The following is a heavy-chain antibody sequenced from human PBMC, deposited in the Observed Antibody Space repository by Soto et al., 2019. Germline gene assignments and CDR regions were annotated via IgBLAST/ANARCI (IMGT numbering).Heavy chain of an antibody. CDR1: GFSLSTSGVG. CDR3: IQSRCGGDCLQSYASHYYYGMDV. D-gene: IGHD2-21*02. J-gene: IGHJ6*02. CDR2: IYWDDDK. Sequence: SGPTLVNPTQTLTLTCTFSGFSLSTSGVGVGWIRQPPGKALEWLALIYWDDDKRYSPSLKSRLTINKDTSKNQVVLTMTNMDPVDTATYYCIQSRCGGDCLQSYASHYYYGMDVWGQGTTVTVSS. V-gene: IGHV2-5*02.